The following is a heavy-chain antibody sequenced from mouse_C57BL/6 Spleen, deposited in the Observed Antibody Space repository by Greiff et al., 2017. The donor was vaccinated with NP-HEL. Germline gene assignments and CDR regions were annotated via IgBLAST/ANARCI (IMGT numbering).Heavy chain of an antibody. CDR2: IYPGSGST. CDR3: ALYYNGSSPCYFDY. Sequence: QVQLQQPGAELVKPGASVKMSCKASGYTFTSYWITWVKQRPGQGLEWIGDIYPGSGSTNYNEKFKSKATLTVDTSSSTAYMRLSSLTSADSAVYNCALYYNGSSPCYFDYWGEGTTLTVSS. D-gene: IGHD1-1*01. V-gene: IGHV1-55*01. CDR1: GYTFTSYW. J-gene: IGHJ2*01.